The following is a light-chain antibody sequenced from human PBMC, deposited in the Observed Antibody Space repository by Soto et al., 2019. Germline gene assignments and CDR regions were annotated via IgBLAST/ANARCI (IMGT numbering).Light chain of an antibody. CDR2: GAS. CDR1: QSVSRN. V-gene: IGKV3D-15*01. CDR3: QQYNNWPLLT. Sequence: EIVMTQSPATLSVSPGERATLSCRASQSVSRNLAWYQQKPGQAPRLLIYGASTRATGIPARFSGSGSGTEFTLTISSLQSEDFAVYYCQQYNNWPLLTFGGGTKVDIK. J-gene: IGKJ4*01.